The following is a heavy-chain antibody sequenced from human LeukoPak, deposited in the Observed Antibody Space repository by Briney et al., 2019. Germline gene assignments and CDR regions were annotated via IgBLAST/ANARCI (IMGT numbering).Heavy chain of an antibody. CDR2: IGYSTGDT. CDR3: AKDDDGQHHGVDH. J-gene: IGHJ4*02. D-gene: IGHD4-17*01. V-gene: IGHV3-23*01. Sequence: GGSLRLSCAASGFTVSSYAMTWVRQAPGKGLEWVSAIGYSTGDTNYADSVKGRFTTSRDNSMNTLYLQMSSLRADDTALYYCAKDDDGQHHGVDHWGQGTLVTVSS. CDR1: GFTVSSYA.